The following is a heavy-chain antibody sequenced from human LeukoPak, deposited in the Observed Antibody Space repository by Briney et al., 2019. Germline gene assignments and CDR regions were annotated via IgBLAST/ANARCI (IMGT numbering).Heavy chain of an antibody. V-gene: IGHV4-38-2*02. CDR3: AALYNWNYKPVDY. Sequence: SETLSLTCTVSGYSISSGYYWGWIRQPPGKGLEWIGSIYHSGSTYYNPPLKSRVTISVDTSKNQFSLKLSSVTAADTAVYYCAALYNWNYKPVDYWGQGTLVTVSS. CDR2: IYHSGST. D-gene: IGHD1-7*01. CDR1: GYSISSGYY. J-gene: IGHJ4*02.